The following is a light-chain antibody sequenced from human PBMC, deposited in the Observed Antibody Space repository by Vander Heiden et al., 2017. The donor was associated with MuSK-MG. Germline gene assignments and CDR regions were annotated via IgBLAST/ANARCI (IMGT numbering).Light chain of an antibody. Sequence: EIVMTQSPATLSVSPGERDTLSCRASQSVSSNLACYQQKPGQAPRLLIYGASTRATGIPARFSGSGSGTEFTLTISSLQSEDFAVYYCQQYNIWPSLTFGGGTKVEIK. CDR3: QQYNIWPSLT. CDR1: QSVSSN. CDR2: GAS. J-gene: IGKJ4*01. V-gene: IGKV3-15*01.